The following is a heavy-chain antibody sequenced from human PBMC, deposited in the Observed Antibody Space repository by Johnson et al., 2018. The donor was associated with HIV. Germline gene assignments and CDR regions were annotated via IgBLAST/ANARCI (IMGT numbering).Heavy chain of an antibody. CDR2: IKLDGSEK. D-gene: IGHD6-19*01. CDR3: ARDGYSSGWYGNDAFDI. V-gene: IGHV3-7*01. Sequence: VQLVESGGGLVKPGGSLRLSCAASGFTFSSYWMSWVRQAPGKGLEWVANIKLDGSEKYYVDSVKGRFTISRDNAKNSLYLQMNSLRAEDTAVYYCARDGYSSGWYGNDAFDIWGQGTMVTVSS. CDR1: GFTFSSYW. J-gene: IGHJ3*02.